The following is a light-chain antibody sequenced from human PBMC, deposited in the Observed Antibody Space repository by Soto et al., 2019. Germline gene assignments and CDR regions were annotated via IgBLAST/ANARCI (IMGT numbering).Light chain of an antibody. CDR2: DVN. CDR1: SGDIGGYNF. J-gene: IGLJ2*01. Sequence: QSALTQPASVSGSPGQSITISCTGTSGDIGGYNFVSWYQQHPGKAPKLMIYDVNNRPSGISNRFSGSKSGNTASLTISGLQADDEADYYCSSYTSIYTEIFGGGTQLTLL. V-gene: IGLV2-14*01. CDR3: SSYTSIYTEI.